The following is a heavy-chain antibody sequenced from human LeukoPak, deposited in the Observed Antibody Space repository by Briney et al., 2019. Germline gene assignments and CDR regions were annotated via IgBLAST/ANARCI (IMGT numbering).Heavy chain of an antibody. CDR3: ARGRGYSYGYYHYFGMDV. J-gene: IGHJ6*02. CDR2: INTGTGNP. CDR1: GYIFTDYV. V-gene: IGHV7-4-1*02. D-gene: IGHD5-18*01. Sequence: GASVKVSCKASGYIFTDYVMNWVRQAPGQGLEWMGWINTGTGNPTYAQGFTGQFAFSFDTSVSTAYLQISSLKAEDTALYYCARGRGYSYGYYHYFGMDVWGQGTTVTVSS.